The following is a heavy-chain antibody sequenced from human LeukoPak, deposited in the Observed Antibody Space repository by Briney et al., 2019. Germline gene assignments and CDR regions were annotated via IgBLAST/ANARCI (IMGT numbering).Heavy chain of an antibody. V-gene: IGHV4-31*03. CDR1: GDSINSAAYY. Sequence: SETLSLTCTLSGDSINSAAYYWSWIRQHPGKGLEGIGYIYYSGSTSYNPSLQSRITISIDTSKNQFSLKLSSVTAADTAVYYCARDNDFWSGYYSFDFWGRGTLVTVSS. CDR3: ARDNDFWSGYYSFDF. CDR2: IYYSGST. D-gene: IGHD3-3*01. J-gene: IGHJ4*02.